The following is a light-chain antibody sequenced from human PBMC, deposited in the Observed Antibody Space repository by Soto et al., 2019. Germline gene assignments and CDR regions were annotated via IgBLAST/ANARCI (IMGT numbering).Light chain of an antibody. CDR1: QSISSW. J-gene: IGKJ2*01. CDR2: NAS. V-gene: IGKV1-5*03. CDR3: QQYNSYPYT. Sequence: DIQMTQSPSTLSASVGDRVTITCRASQSISSWLAWYQQKPGKAPKLLIYNASSLESVVTSRFSGSGSGTEFTLTISSLQPDDFATYYCQQYNSYPYTFGQGTKLEIK.